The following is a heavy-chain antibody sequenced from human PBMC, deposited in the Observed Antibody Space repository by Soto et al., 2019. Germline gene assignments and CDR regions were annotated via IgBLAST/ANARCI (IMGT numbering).Heavy chain of an antibody. CDR1: GGSISSSSYY. Sequence: SETLSLTCTVSGGSISSSSYYWGWIRQPPGKGLEWIGSIYYSGSTYYNPSLKSRVTISVDTSKNQFSLKLSSVTAADTAVYYCARQLWFGKSRFDYWGQGTLVTVSS. CDR3: ARQLWFGKSRFDY. D-gene: IGHD3-10*01. CDR2: IYYSGST. J-gene: IGHJ4*02. V-gene: IGHV4-39*01.